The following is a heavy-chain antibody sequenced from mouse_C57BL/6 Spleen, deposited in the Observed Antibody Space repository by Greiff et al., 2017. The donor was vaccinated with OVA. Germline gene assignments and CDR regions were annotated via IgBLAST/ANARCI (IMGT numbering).Heavy chain of an antibody. CDR3: ARGRRSYYYAMDY. Sequence: QVQLQQPGAELVKPGASVKLSCKASGYTFTSYWMHWVKQRPGQGLEWIGMIHPNSGSTNYNEKFKSKATLTVDKSSSTAYMQLSSLTSEDSAVYYCARGRRSYYYAMDYWGQGTSVTVSS. CDR1: GYTFTSYW. V-gene: IGHV1-64*01. J-gene: IGHJ4*01. CDR2: IHPNSGST.